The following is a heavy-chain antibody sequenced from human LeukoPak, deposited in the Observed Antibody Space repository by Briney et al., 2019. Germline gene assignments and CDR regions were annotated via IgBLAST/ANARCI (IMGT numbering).Heavy chain of an antibody. D-gene: IGHD3-10*01. Sequence: ASVKVSCKASGYTFTSYDINWLRQATGQGLEWMGWMNPNSGNTGYAQKFQGRVTMTRNTSISTAYMELSSLRSEDTAVYYCARGDVYYGSGEFDYWGQGTLVTVSS. V-gene: IGHV1-8*01. CDR2: MNPNSGNT. J-gene: IGHJ4*02. CDR1: GYTFTSYD. CDR3: ARGDVYYGSGEFDY.